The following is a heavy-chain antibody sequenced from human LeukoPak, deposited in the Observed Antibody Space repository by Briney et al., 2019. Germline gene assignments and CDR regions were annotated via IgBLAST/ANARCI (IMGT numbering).Heavy chain of an antibody. CDR2: FHPEDSET. CDR3: ATGKIYCSSTSCSGDY. J-gene: IGHJ4*02. D-gene: IGHD2-2*01. V-gene: IGHV1-24*01. CDR1: GDTLTELS. Sequence: ASVTLSCTVSGDTLTELSMHWVRQAPGKGLEWMGGFHPEDSETTYDQKSQGRVTMTGDTSTGTAYMELSSLRSEDTAVYYCATGKIYCSSTSCSGDYWGQGTLVTVSS.